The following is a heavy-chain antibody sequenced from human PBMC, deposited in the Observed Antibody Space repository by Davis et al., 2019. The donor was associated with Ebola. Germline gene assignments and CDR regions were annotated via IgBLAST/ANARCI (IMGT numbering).Heavy chain of an antibody. J-gene: IGHJ2*01. CDR2: INWNGGST. D-gene: IGHD4-17*01. Sequence: SLKISCAASGFTFDDYAMHWVRQAPLKGLEWVSGINWNGGSTGYADSVKGRFTISRDNSKNTLYLQMNSLRAEDTALYFCAKDKTTVTQYWYLDLWGRGTLVTVSS. CDR1: GFTFDDYA. CDR3: AKDKTTVTQYWYLDL. V-gene: IGHV3-20*04.